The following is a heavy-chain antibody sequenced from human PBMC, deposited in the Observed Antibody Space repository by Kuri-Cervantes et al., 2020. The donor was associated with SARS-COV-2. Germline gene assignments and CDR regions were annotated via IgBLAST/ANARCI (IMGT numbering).Heavy chain of an antibody. CDR3: SRGGRYCSSTSCYDHFYYYMDV. Sequence: GESLKISCAASGFTFSSYEMNWVRQAPGKGLEWVSYFSSSGSTIFYADSVKGRFTISRDNAKNSLYLQMNSLRAEDTAVYYCSRGGRYCSSTSCYDHFYYYMDVWGKGTTVTVSS. D-gene: IGHD2-2*01. V-gene: IGHV3-48*03. CDR2: FSSSGSTI. J-gene: IGHJ6*03. CDR1: GFTFSSYE.